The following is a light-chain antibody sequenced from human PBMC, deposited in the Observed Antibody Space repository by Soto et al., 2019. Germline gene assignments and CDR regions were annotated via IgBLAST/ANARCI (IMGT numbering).Light chain of an antibody. CDR3: SSYTSISTYV. CDR1: SSDVGGYNF. CDR2: DVR. J-gene: IGLJ1*01. Sequence: QSALTQPASVSGSPGQSITISCTGTSSDVGGYNFVSWYQQHPGKAPKLMIYDVRNRPTGVSNRFSGSKSVNTASLTISGIQAEDEAEYYCSSYTSISTYVFGTGTKLTVL. V-gene: IGLV2-14*01.